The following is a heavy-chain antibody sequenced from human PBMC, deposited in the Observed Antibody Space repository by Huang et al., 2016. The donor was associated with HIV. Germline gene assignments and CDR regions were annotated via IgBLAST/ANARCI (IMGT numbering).Heavy chain of an antibody. CDR3: ATKTAGMDI. CDR1: TFTFGAYW. D-gene: IGHD1-7*01. V-gene: IGHV3-7*01. CDR2: IKQDESEK. J-gene: IGHJ6*02. Sequence: VESGGRSVQPGGSITLSCVGSTFTFGAYWMSWVRQPPRKGLEWVDNIKQDESEKYYVDSVKGRFNISRDNARKVLFLEMDDLRVEDTAIYFCATKTAGMDIWGQGTTVTVSS.